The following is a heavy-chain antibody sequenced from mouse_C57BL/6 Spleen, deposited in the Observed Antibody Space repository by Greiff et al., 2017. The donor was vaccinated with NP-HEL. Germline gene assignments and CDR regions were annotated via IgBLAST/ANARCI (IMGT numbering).Heavy chain of an antibody. J-gene: IGHJ2*01. Sequence: QVQLQQSGAELMKPGASVKLSCKATGYTFTGYWIEWVKQRPGHGLEWIGEILPGSGSTNYNEKFKGKATFTADTSSNTAYMQLSSLTTEDSAIYYCARRIYYYGSSYLFFDYWGQGTTLTVSS. CDR3: ARRIYYYGSSYLFFDY. D-gene: IGHD1-1*01. CDR1: GYTFTGYW. V-gene: IGHV1-9*01. CDR2: ILPGSGST.